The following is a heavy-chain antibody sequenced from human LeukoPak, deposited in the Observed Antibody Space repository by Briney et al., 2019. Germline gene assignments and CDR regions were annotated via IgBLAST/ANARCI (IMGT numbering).Heavy chain of an antibody. CDR2: INHSGST. Sequence: SETLSLTCAVYGGSFSGYYWSWIRQPPGKGLEWIGEINHSGSTNYNPSLKSRVTISVNTSKNQFSLNLSSVTAADTAVYYCARGRLLTGANWFDPWGQGTLVTVSS. J-gene: IGHJ5*02. CDR1: GGSFSGYY. CDR3: ARGRLLTGANWFDP. D-gene: IGHD4/OR15-4a*01. V-gene: IGHV4-34*01.